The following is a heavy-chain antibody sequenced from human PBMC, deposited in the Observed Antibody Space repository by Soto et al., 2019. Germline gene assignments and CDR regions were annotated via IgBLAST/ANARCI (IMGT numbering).Heavy chain of an antibody. D-gene: IGHD3-22*01. V-gene: IGHV3-23*01. Sequence: QPGGSLRLSCAASGLVFDSHVMTWVRQAPGKGLEWVSAISGSGGSTYYADSVKGRFTISRDNSKNTVYLEMNSLRAEDTALYYCASLHRFSKIIVVPDAFGLWGQGTMVTVSS. CDR3: ASLHRFSKIIVVPDAFGL. CDR1: GLVFDSHV. J-gene: IGHJ3*01. CDR2: ISGSGGST.